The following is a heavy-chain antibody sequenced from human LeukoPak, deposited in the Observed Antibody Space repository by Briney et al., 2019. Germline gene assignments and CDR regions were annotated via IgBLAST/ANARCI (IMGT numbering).Heavy chain of an antibody. CDR3: ARDGTGWGWVGPRAFDI. CDR1: GGTFSSYA. CDR2: IIPIFGTA. V-gene: IGHV1-69*05. D-gene: IGHD1/OR15-1a*01. Sequence: GASVKVSCKASGGTFSSYAISWVRQAPGQGLEWMGGIIPIFGTANYAQKFQGRVTITTDESTSTAYMELSSLRSEDTAVYYCARDGTGWGWVGPRAFDIWGQGTMVTVSS. J-gene: IGHJ3*02.